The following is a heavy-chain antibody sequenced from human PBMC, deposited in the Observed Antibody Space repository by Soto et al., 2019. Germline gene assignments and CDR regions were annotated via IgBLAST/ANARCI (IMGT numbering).Heavy chain of an antibody. J-gene: IGHJ6*02. Sequence: QVQLQESGPGLVKPSGTLSLTCAVSGGSISSSNWWSWVRQPPGKGLEWIGEIYHSGSTNYNPSLRSRVRTSVANSKNPFSRYLSSVTAADTVLDYCAASSFDGMDVWGQGTTVTV. D-gene: IGHD2-2*01. CDR1: GGSISSSNW. CDR2: IYHSGST. V-gene: IGHV4-4*02. CDR3: AASSFDGMDV.